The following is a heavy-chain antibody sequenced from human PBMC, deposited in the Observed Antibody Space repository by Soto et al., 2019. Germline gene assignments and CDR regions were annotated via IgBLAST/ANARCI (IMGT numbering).Heavy chain of an antibody. J-gene: IGHJ5*02. CDR3: ARGYCSSTSCYIWDNWFDP. CDR2: IYYSGRT. CDR1: GGSISSYY. V-gene: IGHV4-59*01. Sequence: PSETLSLTCTVSGGSISSYYWSWIRQPPGKGLEWIGYIYYSGRTNYNPSLKNRVTISVDTSKNQFSLKLSSVTAADTAVYYCARGYCSSTSCYIWDNWFDPWGQGTLVTAPQ. D-gene: IGHD2-2*02.